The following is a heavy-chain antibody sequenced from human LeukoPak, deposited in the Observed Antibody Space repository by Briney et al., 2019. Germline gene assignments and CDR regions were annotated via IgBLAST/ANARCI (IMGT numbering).Heavy chain of an antibody. CDR3: ARGAQLTDY. D-gene: IGHD6-13*01. J-gene: IGHJ4*02. V-gene: IGHV3-64*01. Sequence: GGSLRLSCAASGFTFYTYGMHWVCQAPGKGLEYVSGIGPDGGTTYYAKSVKGRFTIPRDNSKSMVYLQMGSLTADDMAVYYCARGAQLTDYWGQGTLVTVSS. CDR1: GFTFYTYG. CDR2: IGPDGGTT.